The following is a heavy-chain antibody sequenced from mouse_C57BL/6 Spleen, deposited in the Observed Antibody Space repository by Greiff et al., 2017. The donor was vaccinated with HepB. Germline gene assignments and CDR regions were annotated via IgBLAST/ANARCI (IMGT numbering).Heavy chain of an antibody. CDR3: ARSDYSNIDY. V-gene: IGHV1-82*01. CDR2: IYPGDGDT. D-gene: IGHD2-5*01. J-gene: IGHJ2*01. Sequence: QVQLQQSGPELVKPGASVKISCKASGYSFSSSWMNWVKQRPGKGLEWIGRIYPGDGDTNYNGKFKGKATLTADKSSSTAYMQLRSLTSEDSAVYFCARSDYSNIDYWGQGTTLTVSS. CDR1: GYSFSSSW.